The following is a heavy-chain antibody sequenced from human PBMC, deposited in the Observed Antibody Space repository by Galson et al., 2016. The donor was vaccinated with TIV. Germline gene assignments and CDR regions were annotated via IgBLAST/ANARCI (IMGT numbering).Heavy chain of an antibody. V-gene: IGHV1-46*01. CDR3: ATFSGARGPFDY. D-gene: IGHD2-15*01. CDR2: IDPLGGGT. J-gene: IGHJ4*02. Sequence: SVKVSCKASGYTLSHYYMHWVRQAPGQGLEWVGVIDPLGGGTTYAPQFQGRVTMTRDTSTSTVYMELTSLKSDDTAIFSCATFSGARGPFDYWGQGTLVAVSS. CDR1: GYTLSHYY.